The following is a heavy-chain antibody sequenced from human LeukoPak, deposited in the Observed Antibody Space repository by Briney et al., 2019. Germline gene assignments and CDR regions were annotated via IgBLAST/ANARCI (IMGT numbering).Heavy chain of an antibody. CDR1: GYIFTNYW. Sequence: GESLKISCMASGYIFTNYWIGWVRQMPGKGLEWMGIIYPGDSDTRYSPSFQGQVTISADKSISTAYLQWSSLKASDTAMYYCARQRFFDNWGQGTMVTVSS. CDR3: ARQRFFDN. V-gene: IGHV5-51*01. CDR2: IYPGDSDT. D-gene: IGHD3-16*01. J-gene: IGHJ3*02.